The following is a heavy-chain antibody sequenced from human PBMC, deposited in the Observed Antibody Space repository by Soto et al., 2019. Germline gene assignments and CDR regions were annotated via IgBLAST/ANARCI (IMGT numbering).Heavy chain of an antibody. CDR3: ARDPHGGFGVVPHHYYYYMDV. CDR2: INAGNGNT. V-gene: IGHV1-3*01. CDR1: GYTFTSYA. J-gene: IGHJ6*03. D-gene: IGHD3-3*01. Sequence: ASVKVSCKASGYTFTSYAMHWVRQAPGQRLEWMGWINAGNGNTKYSQKLQGRVTITRDTSASTAYMELSSLRSEDTAVYYCARDPHGGFGVVPHHYYYYMDVWGKGTTVTVSS.